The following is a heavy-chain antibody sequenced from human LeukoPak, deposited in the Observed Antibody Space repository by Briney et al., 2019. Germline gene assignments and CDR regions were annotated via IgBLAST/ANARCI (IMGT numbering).Heavy chain of an antibody. CDR2: IYAGDSDT. CDR3: ARRQSAIVPLDP. D-gene: IGHD3-16*02. J-gene: IGHJ5*02. V-gene: IGHV5-51*01. CDR1: GFTFTNYW. Sequence: GESLKISCKGSGFTFTNYWIGWVRQMPGRGLEWMGIIYAGDSDTTYSPSFQGQVTISVDKSISTAYLQWSSLKAPDTAMYYCARRQSAIVPLDPWGQGTLVTVSS.